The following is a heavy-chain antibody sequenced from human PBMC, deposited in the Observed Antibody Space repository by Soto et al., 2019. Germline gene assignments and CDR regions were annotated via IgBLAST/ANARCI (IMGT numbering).Heavy chain of an antibody. Sequence: GGSLRLSWAASGFTFSGYGMHWVRQAPGKGLEWVAVIWYDGSNKYYADSVKGRFTISRDNSKNTLYLQMNSLRAEDTAVYYCARAEIPIAADHWGQGTLVTVSS. CDR2: IWYDGSNK. V-gene: IGHV3-33*01. CDR1: GFTFSGYG. J-gene: IGHJ4*02. D-gene: IGHD6-13*01. CDR3: ARAEIPIAADH.